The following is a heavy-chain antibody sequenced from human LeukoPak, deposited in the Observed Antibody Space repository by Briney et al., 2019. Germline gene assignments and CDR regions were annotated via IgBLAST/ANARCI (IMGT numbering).Heavy chain of an antibody. D-gene: IGHD3-22*01. CDR2: IQHSGNI. J-gene: IGHJ5*02. CDR1: GGSINSIYW. V-gene: IGHV4-4*02. CDR3: ARNYECGYSIGP. Sequence: SETLSLTCAVSGGSINSIYWWSWVRQPPGKGLEWIGEIQHSGNINYNLSLKSRVTISVDKSKNQFSLTVTSVTAADTAIYYCARNYECGYSIGPWGQGTLVTVSS.